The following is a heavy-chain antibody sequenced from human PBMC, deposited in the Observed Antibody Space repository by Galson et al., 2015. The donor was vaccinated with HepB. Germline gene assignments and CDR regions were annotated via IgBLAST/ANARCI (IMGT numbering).Heavy chain of an antibody. CDR1: GFTFSSYG. D-gene: IGHD1-26*01. V-gene: IGHV3-30*18. CDR3: AKDRSLLPRDYYYGMDV. CDR2: ISYDGSNK. J-gene: IGHJ6*02. Sequence: SLRLSCAASGFTFSSYGMHWVRQAPGKGLEWVAVISYDGSNKYYADSVKGRFTISRDNSKNTLYLQMNSLRAEDTAVYYCAKDRSLLPRDYYYGMDVWGQGTTVTVSS.